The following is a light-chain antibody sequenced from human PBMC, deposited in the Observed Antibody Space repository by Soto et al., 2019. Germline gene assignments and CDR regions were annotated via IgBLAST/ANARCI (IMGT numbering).Light chain of an antibody. J-gene: IGKJ3*01. CDR3: QYYDDSLLT. CDR2: GAS. V-gene: IGKV3-20*01. CDR1: QSVSSSY. Sequence: EIVLTQSPGTLSLSPGERATLSCRASQSVSSSYLAWYQQKPGQAPRLLIYGASSRATGIPDRFSGSGSGTDFTLTISRLEPEDFAMYVCQYYDDSLLTFGPGTKVDIK.